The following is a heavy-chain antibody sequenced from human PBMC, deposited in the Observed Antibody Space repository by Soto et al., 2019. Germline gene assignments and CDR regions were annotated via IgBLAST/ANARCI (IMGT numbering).Heavy chain of an antibody. CDR1: GGTISGYY. Sequence: SETLSLTCTVTGGTISGYYWTWIRQSAGGRLEWIGRIYSSGSTNYNPSLKSRVTISLDTSMKHFSLRLSSVTAADTAVYYCARGQRFSDWFDPWGQGTLVTVSS. J-gene: IGHJ5*02. V-gene: IGHV4-4*07. CDR2: IYSSGST. CDR3: ARGQRFSDWFDP. D-gene: IGHD3-3*01.